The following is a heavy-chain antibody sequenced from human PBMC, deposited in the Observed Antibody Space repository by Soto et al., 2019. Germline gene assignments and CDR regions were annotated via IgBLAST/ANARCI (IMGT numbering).Heavy chain of an antibody. CDR1: GFTFSSYW. CDR2: IKQDGSEK. Sequence: GGSLRLSCAASGFTFSSYWMSWVRQAPGKGLEWVANIKQDGSEKYYVDSVKGRFTISRDNAKNSLYLQMNSLRAEDTAVYYCAGSEAYYYYYMDVWGKGTTVTVSS. J-gene: IGHJ6*03. CDR3: AGSEAYYYYYMDV. V-gene: IGHV3-7*01.